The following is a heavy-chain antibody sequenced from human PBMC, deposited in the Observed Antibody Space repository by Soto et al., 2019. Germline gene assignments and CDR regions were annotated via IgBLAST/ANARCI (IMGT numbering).Heavy chain of an antibody. V-gene: IGHV4-4*02. CDR2: IYHSGST. D-gene: IGHD3-16*02. Sequence: QAQLQESGPGLVKPSGTLSLTCAVSGGSISSSNWWSWNRKPTGKGLEWIGEIYHSGSTNYNPSLKRRVTISEDKSKNQCSLKLSSVTAADTAVYYRARAPATAYDYAWGCCRYSDAFDIWGQGIMDTVTS. CDR3: ARAPATAYDYAWGCCRYSDAFDI. CDR1: GGSISSSNW. J-gene: IGHJ3*02.